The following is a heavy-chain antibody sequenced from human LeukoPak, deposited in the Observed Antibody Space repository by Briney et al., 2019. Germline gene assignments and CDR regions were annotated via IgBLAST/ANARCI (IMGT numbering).Heavy chain of an antibody. Sequence: GGSLRLSCAASEFTFSSYWMNGVRQAPGKGLEWVANIKQDGSEKYYVDSVKGRFTISRDNAKKSLYLQMNSLRAEDTAVYYCARDWYYYDGSGYGYFDLWGRGTLVTVSS. CDR1: EFTFSSYW. V-gene: IGHV3-7*01. CDR2: IKQDGSEK. D-gene: IGHD3-22*01. CDR3: ARDWYYYDGSGYGYFDL. J-gene: IGHJ2*01.